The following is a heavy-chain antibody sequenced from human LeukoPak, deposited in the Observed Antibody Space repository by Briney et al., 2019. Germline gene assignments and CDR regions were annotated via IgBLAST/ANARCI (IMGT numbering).Heavy chain of an antibody. Sequence: GGPLRLSCAASGFTFSSYAMSWVRQAPGKGLEWVSSITGSGTGTYYADSVKGRFTISRDNSENTLYLRMNSLRGGDTAVYYCAKDRPNYYDSSGHYYRRDGDYWGQGTLVTVSS. V-gene: IGHV3-23*01. CDR2: ITGSGTGT. D-gene: IGHD3-22*01. CDR1: GFTFSSYA. CDR3: AKDRPNYYDSSGHYYRRDGDY. J-gene: IGHJ4*02.